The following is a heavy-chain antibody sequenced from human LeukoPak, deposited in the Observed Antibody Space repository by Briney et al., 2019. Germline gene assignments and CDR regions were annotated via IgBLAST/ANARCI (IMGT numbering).Heavy chain of an antibody. V-gene: IGHV3-23*01. CDR3: AKVGPSLVRGLIRGGARYYYNYMDV. J-gene: IGHJ6*03. CDR1: GFTFSSYG. Sequence: PGGSLRLSCAASGFTFSSYGMSWVRQAPGKGLEWVSAISGNGGSTYYADSVKGRFAISRDTSKNTLYLQMNSLRAEDTAAYYCAKVGPSLVRGLIRGGARYYYNYMDVWGKGTTVTISS. D-gene: IGHD3-10*01. CDR2: ISGNGGST.